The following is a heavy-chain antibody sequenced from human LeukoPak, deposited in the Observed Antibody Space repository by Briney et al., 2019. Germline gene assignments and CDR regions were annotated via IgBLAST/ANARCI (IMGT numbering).Heavy chain of an antibody. CDR1: GYTFTSYG. V-gene: IGHV1-18*01. Sequence: ASVKVCCKASGYTFTSYGISWVRQAPGQGLEWMGWISAYNGNTNYAQKLQGRVTMTTDTSTSTAYMELRSLRSDDTAVYYCARTQRITIFGVVIASTMDVWGKGTTVTVSS. CDR3: ARTQRITIFGVVIASTMDV. CDR2: ISAYNGNT. J-gene: IGHJ6*03. D-gene: IGHD3-3*01.